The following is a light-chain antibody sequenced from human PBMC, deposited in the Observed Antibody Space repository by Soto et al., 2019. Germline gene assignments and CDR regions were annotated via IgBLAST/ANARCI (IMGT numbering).Light chain of an antibody. Sequence: DLQMTQSPSSLSASVGDRVTITCRASQSISSYLNWYQQKPGKAPTLLIYAASSLQSGVPSRFSGRGSGTDFTLPISSLQPEDLATYYCQQSYSTLRTFGQGTKLEIK. J-gene: IGKJ2*01. CDR2: AAS. CDR3: QQSYSTLRT. CDR1: QSISSY. V-gene: IGKV1-39*01.